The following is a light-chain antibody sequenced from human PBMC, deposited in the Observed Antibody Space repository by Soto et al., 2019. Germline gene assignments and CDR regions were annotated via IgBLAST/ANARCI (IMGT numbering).Light chain of an antibody. CDR2: DAS. CDR1: QSISSY. J-gene: IGKJ2*01. Sequence: EIVLTQSPATLSLSPGERATLSCRASQSISSYLAWYQQKPGQGPRLLIYDASNRATGIPARFSGSGSGTDFPLTISSLEPEDFAVYYCLQRSSWPPPYTLGQGTKLEIK. V-gene: IGKV3-11*01. CDR3: LQRSSWPPPYT.